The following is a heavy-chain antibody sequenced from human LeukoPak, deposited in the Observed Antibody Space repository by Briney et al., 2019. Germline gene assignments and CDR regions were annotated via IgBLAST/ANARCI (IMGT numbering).Heavy chain of an antibody. V-gene: IGHV4-30-4*01. CDR1: GGSISSGDYY. D-gene: IGHD6-13*01. J-gene: IGHJ3*02. CDR3: ARAEDSSSWDDAFDI. Sequence: SQTLSLTCTVSGGSISSGDYYWSWIRQPPGKGLEWIGYIYYSGSTYYNPSLKSRVTISVDTSKNQFSLKLSSVTAADTAVYYCARAEDSSSWDDAFDIWGQGRMVTVSS. CDR2: IYYSGST.